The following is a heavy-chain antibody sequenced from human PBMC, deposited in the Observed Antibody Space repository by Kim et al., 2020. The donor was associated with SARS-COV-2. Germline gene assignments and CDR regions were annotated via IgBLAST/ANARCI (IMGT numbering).Heavy chain of an antibody. CDR3: ARGGDSSASLDYYYFYMDV. CDR1: GFTYRPYD. D-gene: IGHD6-6*01. CDR2: VGSTGAA. J-gene: IGHJ6*03. Sequence: GGSLRLSCTASGFTYRPYDMHWVRQAPGKGLEWVSVVGSTGAAKYADSMEGRFTISRDNAMKTLHLQMNNLRAGDTAVYYCARGGDSSASLDYYYFYMDVWGKGTTVTVS. V-gene: IGHV3-13*01.